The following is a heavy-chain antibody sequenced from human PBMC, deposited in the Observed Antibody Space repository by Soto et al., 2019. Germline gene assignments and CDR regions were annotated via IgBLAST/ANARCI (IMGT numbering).Heavy chain of an antibody. Sequence: GASVKVSCKASGYTFTNYYMHWVRQAPGQGLEWMGIINPSGGSTSYAQKFQGRVTMTRDTSTSTVYMELSSLRLEDMAVYYCAREWPVTSDYWGQGTLVTVSS. V-gene: IGHV1-46*01. CDR1: GYTFTNYY. J-gene: IGHJ4*02. CDR2: INPSGGST. CDR3: AREWPVTSDY. D-gene: IGHD4-17*01.